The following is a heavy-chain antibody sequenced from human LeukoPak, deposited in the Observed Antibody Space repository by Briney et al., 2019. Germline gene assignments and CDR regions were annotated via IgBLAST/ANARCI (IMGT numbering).Heavy chain of an antibody. V-gene: IGHV4-34*01. J-gene: IGHJ4*02. CDR3: AREVDYDSSGKYYFDY. Sequence: SETLSLTCAVYGGSFSGYYWSWIRQPPGKGLEWIGEINHSGSTSYNPSLKSRVTISVDTSKNQFSLKLSSVTAADTAVYYCAREVDYDSSGKYYFDYWGQGTLVTVSS. D-gene: IGHD3-22*01. CDR1: GGSFSGYY. CDR2: INHSGST.